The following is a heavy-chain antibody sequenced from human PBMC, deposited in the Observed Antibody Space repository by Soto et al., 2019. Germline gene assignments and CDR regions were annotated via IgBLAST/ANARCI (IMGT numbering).Heavy chain of an antibody. CDR1: GFTFSSYS. Sequence: EVQLVESGGGLVQPGGSLRLSCAASGFTFSSYSMNWVRQAPGKGLEWVSYISSSSSTIYYADSVKGRFTLSRDNAKNSPYLQMNSLRDEDTAVYYCARDSPSITIFRVVIDQYGIDVWRQGTTVTVSS. CDR3: ARDSPSITIFRVVIDQYGIDV. D-gene: IGHD3-3*01. J-gene: IGHJ6*02. CDR2: ISSSSSTI. V-gene: IGHV3-48*02.